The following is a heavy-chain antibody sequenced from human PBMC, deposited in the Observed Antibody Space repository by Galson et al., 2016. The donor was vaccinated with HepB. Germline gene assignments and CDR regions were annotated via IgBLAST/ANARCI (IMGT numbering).Heavy chain of an antibody. CDR3: ARAPPRGAIKYYYFGMDV. CDR2: IIPIFGTP. Sequence: SVKVSCKASGGTFSTYAISWVRQAPGQGLGWMGGIIPIFGTPNYAQKSQDRVTITADKSTSTAYMELSSLTSEDTAVYYCARAPPRGAIKYYYFGMDVWGQGTTVTVSS. J-gene: IGHJ6*02. CDR1: GGTFSTYA. V-gene: IGHV1-69*06. D-gene: IGHD3-10*01.